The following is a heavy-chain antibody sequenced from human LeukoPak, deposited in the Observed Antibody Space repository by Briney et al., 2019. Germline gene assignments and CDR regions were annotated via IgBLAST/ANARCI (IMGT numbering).Heavy chain of an antibody. CDR3: ARDRGYCSGGSCRNWFDP. CDR2: ISAYNGNT. D-gene: IGHD2-15*01. J-gene: IGHJ5*02. Sequence: ASVKVSCKASGYTFTNYYIHWVRQAPGQGLEWMGWISAYNGNTNYAQKLQGRVTMTTDTSTSTAYMELRSLRSDDTAVYYCARDRGYCSGGSCRNWFDPWGQGTLVTVSS. V-gene: IGHV1-18*04. CDR1: GYTFTNYY.